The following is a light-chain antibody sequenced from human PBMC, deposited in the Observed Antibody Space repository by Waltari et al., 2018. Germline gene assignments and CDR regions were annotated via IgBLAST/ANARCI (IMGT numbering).Light chain of an antibody. J-gene: IGKJ1*01. CDR3: QQYYSTPRT. Sequence: DVVMTQSPDPLAVSLGERATINCTSRHSILYSSNNLNYLARYQQRPGQPPKVLIYWASAPEAAVPDSFSGSGAGTDFTFTISSLQAEDVAVYHCQQYYSTPRTFGQGTRVEIK. CDR2: WAS. CDR1: HSILYSSNNLNY. V-gene: IGKV4-1*01.